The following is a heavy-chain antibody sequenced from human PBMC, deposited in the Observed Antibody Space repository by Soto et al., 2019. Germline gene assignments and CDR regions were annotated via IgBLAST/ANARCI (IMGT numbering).Heavy chain of an antibody. J-gene: IGHJ4*02. Sequence: QVQLQQSGPGLVKPSQTLSLTCTVSGGSISSGNYYWRWIRQRPGKGLEWIVFISYSGTTHYSASLRSRVSISVDTSTNHFSLDLSSVTAADTAVYYCATMGAPVTGLYYFDYWGQGTLVTVSS. CDR3: ATMGAPVTGLYYFDY. CDR1: GGSISSGNYY. V-gene: IGHV4-30-4*01. D-gene: IGHD1-26*01. CDR2: ISYSGTT.